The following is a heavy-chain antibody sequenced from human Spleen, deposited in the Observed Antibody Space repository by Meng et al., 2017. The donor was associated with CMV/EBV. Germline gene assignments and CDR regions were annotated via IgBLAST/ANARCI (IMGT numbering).Heavy chain of an antibody. J-gene: IGHJ6*02. CDR3: VRGETYGMDV. CDR1: GYYFTTQG. CDR2: ISPYNGNT. V-gene: IGHV1-18*01. Sequence: ASVKVSCKASGYYFTTQGISWVRQAPGQGLEWMGWISPYNGNTDHAQKFQGRVIMTTDTSTNTAYMELRSLRSDDTAVYYCVRGETYGMDVWGQGTTVTVSS. D-gene: IGHD1-26*01.